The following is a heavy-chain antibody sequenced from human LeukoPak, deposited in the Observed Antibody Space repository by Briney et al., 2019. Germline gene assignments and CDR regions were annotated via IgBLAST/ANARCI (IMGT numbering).Heavy chain of an antibody. D-gene: IGHD6-13*01. J-gene: IGHJ5*02. CDR3: ARVPATGSWFDP. Sequence: PGGSLRLSCAASGFTFSNFWMHWVRKAPGRGLVWVSRINTDGSYISYADSVKGRFSISRDNAKNTLYLQMNSLRAEDTAVYYCARVPATGSWFDPWGQGTLVTVSS. CDR1: GFTFSNFW. CDR2: INTDGSYI. V-gene: IGHV3-74*01.